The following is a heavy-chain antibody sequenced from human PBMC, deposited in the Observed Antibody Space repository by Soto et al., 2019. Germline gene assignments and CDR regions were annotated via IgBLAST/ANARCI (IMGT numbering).Heavy chain of an antibody. CDR2: IYYSGST. J-gene: IGHJ4*02. CDR1: GGSISSYY. D-gene: IGHD4-17*01. V-gene: IGHV4-59*01. Sequence: SETLSLTCTVSGGSISSYYWSWIRQPPGKGLEWIGYIYYSGSTNYNPSLKSRVTISVDTSKNQFSLKLSSVTAADTAVYYCASITRYGDYAGKYYFDYWGQGTLVTVSS. CDR3: ASITRYGDYAGKYYFDY.